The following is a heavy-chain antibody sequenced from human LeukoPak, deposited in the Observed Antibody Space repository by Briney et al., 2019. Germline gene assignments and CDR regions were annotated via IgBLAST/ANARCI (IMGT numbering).Heavy chain of an antibody. CDR2: IYHSGST. CDR1: GYSISSGYY. J-gene: IGHJ3*02. Sequence: SETLSLTCTVSGYSISSGYYWGWIQQPPGKGLEWIGSIYHSGSTYHNPSLKSRVAISVDTSKNHFSLKLSSVTAADTAVYYCARFSRPDAFDIWGQGTMVTVSS. V-gene: IGHV4-38-2*02. D-gene: IGHD6-13*01. CDR3: ARFSRPDAFDI.